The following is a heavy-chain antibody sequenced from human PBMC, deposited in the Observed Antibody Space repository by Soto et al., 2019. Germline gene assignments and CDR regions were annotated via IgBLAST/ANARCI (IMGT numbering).Heavy chain of an antibody. CDR2: ISYDGSNK. CDR3: AKDVVRVAVSRGMDV. D-gene: IGHD2-15*01. CDR1: GFTFSSYG. V-gene: IGHV3-30*18. J-gene: IGHJ6*01. Sequence: QVQLVESGGGVVQPGRSLRLSCAASGFTFSSYGMHWVRQAPGKGLEWVAVISYDGSNKYYADSVKGRFTISRDNSKNTLYLQMNSLRAEDTAVYYCAKDVVRVAVSRGMDVW.